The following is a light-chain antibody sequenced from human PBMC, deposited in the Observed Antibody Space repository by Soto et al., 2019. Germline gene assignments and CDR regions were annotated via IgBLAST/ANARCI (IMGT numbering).Light chain of an antibody. CDR2: GAS. V-gene: IGKV3-15*01. Sequence: EIVMTQSPATLSVSPGETATLSCRASQSVSNNVAWYQQKPGQAPRLLILGASTRATGIPARFSGSGSGTEFTLTISSLQSEDFAVYYCQHYNSWPLTFGGGTKVDIK. CDR1: QSVSNN. CDR3: QHYNSWPLT. J-gene: IGKJ4*01.